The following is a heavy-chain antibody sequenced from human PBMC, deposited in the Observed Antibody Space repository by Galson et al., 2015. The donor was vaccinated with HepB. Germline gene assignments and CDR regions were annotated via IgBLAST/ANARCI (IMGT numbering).Heavy chain of an antibody. CDR1: GFTFSSYN. V-gene: IGHV3-48*02. J-gene: IGHJ4*02. CDR2: ISSSSSTI. D-gene: IGHD2-15*01. CDR3: ARDGYCSGGSCYSGLQGY. Sequence: SLRLSCAASGFTFSSYNMKWVRQAPGKGLEWVSYISSSSSTIYYADSVKGRFTISRDNAKNSLYLQMNSLRDEDTAVYYCARDGYCSGGSCYSGLQGYWGQGTLVTVSS.